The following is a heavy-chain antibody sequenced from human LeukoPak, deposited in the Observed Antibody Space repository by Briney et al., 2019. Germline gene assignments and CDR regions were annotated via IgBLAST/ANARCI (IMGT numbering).Heavy chain of an antibody. CDR3: ARLLYYYDSSIYQRYFDY. J-gene: IGHJ4*02. Sequence: GGYLRLSCAASGFTVSSNYMNWVRQAPGKGLEWVSIIYSGGNTHYAHSVKGRFTISRDNSQNTLYLQMNSLRPEDTAVYYCARLLYYYDSSIYQRYFDYWGQGTLVTVS. V-gene: IGHV3-53*01. CDR1: GFTVSSNY. D-gene: IGHD3-22*01. CDR2: IYSGGNT.